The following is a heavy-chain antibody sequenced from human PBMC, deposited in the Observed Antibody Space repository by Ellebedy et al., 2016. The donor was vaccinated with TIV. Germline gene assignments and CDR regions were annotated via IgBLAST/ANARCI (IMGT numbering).Heavy chain of an antibody. CDR3: ARGTTGWFGVDY. V-gene: IGHV3-30-3*01. J-gene: IGHJ4*02. CDR1: GFTFSDYS. CDR2: GGRDY. Sequence: GESLKISCVTSGFTFSDYSMHWVRQAPGKGLEWVAVGGRDYYCANSVKGRFSISRDTSQNSLYPQMNRLRSEDTAVYYCARGTTGWFGVDYWGQGTLVTVSS. D-gene: IGHD3-10*01.